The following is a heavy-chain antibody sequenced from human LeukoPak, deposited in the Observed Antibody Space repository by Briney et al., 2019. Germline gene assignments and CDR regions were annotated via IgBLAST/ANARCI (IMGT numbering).Heavy chain of an antibody. CDR2: ISSSGSTI. D-gene: IGHD3-10*01. V-gene: IGHV3-48*03. CDR3: ASLMVRGRFDAFDI. CDR1: GFTFSSYE. J-gene: IGHJ3*02. Sequence: PGGSLRLSCAASGFTFSSYEMNWVRQAPGKGLEWVSYISSSGSTIYYADSVKGRFTISRDNAKNSLYLQMNSLRAEDTAVYYCASLMVRGRFDAFDIWGQGTIVTVSS.